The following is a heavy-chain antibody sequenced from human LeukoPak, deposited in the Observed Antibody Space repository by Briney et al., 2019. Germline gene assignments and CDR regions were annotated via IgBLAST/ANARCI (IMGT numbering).Heavy chain of an antibody. CDR3: ASPGAAADGTYY. J-gene: IGHJ4*02. CDR1: GGTFSSYA. D-gene: IGHD6-13*01. V-gene: IGHV1-69*04. CDR2: IIPILGIA. Sequence: SVKVSCKASGGTFSSYAISWVRQAPGQGLEWMGRIIPILGIANYAQKFQGRATITADKSTSTAYMELSSLRSEDTAVYYCASPGAAADGTYYWGQGTLVTVSS.